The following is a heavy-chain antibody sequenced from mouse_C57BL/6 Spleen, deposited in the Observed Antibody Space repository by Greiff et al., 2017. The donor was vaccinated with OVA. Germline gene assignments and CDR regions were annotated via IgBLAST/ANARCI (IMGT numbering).Heavy chain of an antibody. J-gene: IGHJ4*01. CDR2: IYPGDGDT. Sequence: QVQLQQPGPELVKPGASVKISCKASGYAFSSSWMNWVKQRPGKGLEWIGRIYPGDGDTHYNGKFKGKATLTADKSSSTAYMQLSSLTSEDSAVYCCAGLLRYYYAMDYWGQGTSVTVSS. CDR1: GYAFSSSW. D-gene: IGHD2-10*01. V-gene: IGHV1-82*01. CDR3: AGLLRYYYAMDY.